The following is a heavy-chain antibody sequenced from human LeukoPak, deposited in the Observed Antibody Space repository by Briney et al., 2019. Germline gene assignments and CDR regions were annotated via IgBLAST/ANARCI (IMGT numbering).Heavy chain of an antibody. V-gene: IGHV5-51*01. CDR3: ARRRYDFWSGPLTFDY. D-gene: IGHD3-3*01. J-gene: IGHJ4*02. Sequence: GESLKISCKGSGYSFTSYWIGWVRQMPGKGLEWMGIIYPGDSDTRYSPSFQGQVTISADKSISTAYLQWSSLKASDTAMYYCARRRYDFWSGPLTFDYWGQGTLVTVSS. CDR2: IYPGDSDT. CDR1: GYSFTSYW.